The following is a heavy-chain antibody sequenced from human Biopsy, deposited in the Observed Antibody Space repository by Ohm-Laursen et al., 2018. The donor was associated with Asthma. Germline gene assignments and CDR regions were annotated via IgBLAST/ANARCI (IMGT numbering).Heavy chain of an antibody. V-gene: IGHV1-69*01. CDR1: GGTFNTYV. Sequence: SSVKVSCKSLGGTFNTYVIGWVRQAPGHGLEWMGGINSVFGTTTYPQKFQDRVTITADDFASTVYMELSSLRSEDTAVYYCARKAGSCISRTCYSLDFWGQGTLVTVSS. CDR2: INSVFGTT. J-gene: IGHJ4*02. CDR3: ARKAGSCISRTCYSLDF. D-gene: IGHD2-2*01.